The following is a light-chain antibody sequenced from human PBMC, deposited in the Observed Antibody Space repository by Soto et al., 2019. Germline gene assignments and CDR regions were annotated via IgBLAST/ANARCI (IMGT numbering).Light chain of an antibody. J-gene: IGKJ4*01. V-gene: IGKV3-20*01. CDR1: QSVSSTY. CDR3: KQYGNSHQT. CDR2: EAS. Sequence: EVVLAQSPGTLPLSPGDRATLSCRASQSVSSTYLAWYQQRPGQTPKLLIYEASTRVTGIPDRFSGSGSGTDYTLTIGRLEPEDFAVYYCKQYGNSHQTSGEEPKVDI.